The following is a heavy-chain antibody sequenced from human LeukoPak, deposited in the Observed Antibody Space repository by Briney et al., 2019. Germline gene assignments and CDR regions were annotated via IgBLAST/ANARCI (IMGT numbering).Heavy chain of an antibody. D-gene: IGHD2-2*01. V-gene: IGHV3-21*01. CDR1: GFTFSSYS. Sequence: PGGSLRLSCAASGFTFSSYSMNWVRQAPGKGLEWVSSISSSNSYIYYADSVKGRFTISRDNAKNSLYLQMNSLRAEDTAVYYCARGPYLGYCSSTSCYNNWSDPWGQGTLVTVSS. CDR2: ISSSNSYI. J-gene: IGHJ5*02. CDR3: ARGPYLGYCSSTSCYNNWSDP.